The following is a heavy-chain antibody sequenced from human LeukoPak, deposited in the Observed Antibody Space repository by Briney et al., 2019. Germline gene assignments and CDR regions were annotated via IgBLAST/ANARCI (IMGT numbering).Heavy chain of an antibody. D-gene: IGHD2-21*02. V-gene: IGHV1-8*03. CDR3: ARTATKNWFDP. CDR2: MNPNSGNT. Sequence: ASVKVSCKASGYTFTSYDINWVRQATGQGLEWMGWMNPNSGNTGYAQKFQGRVTITADKSTSTAYMELSSLRSEDTAVYYCARTATKNWFDPWGQGTLVTVSS. CDR1: GYTFTSYD. J-gene: IGHJ5*02.